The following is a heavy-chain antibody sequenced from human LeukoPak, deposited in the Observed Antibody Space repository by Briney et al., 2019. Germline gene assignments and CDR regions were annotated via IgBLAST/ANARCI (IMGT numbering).Heavy chain of an antibody. CDR3: ARDGGDCSGDSCYVDY. Sequence: GSLRLSCAASGFTFDDYGMSWVRQAPGKGLEWVSSIKWNGGSTGYADSVKGRFTISRDNAKNSLYLQRNSLRAEDTALYYCARDGGDCSGDSCYVDYWGQGTLVTVSS. J-gene: IGHJ4*02. CDR1: GFTFDDYG. V-gene: IGHV3-20*04. D-gene: IGHD2-15*01. CDR2: IKWNGGST.